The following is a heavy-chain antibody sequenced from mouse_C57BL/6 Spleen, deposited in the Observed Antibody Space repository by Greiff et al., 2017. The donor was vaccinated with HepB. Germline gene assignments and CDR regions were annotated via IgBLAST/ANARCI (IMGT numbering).Heavy chain of an antibody. Sequence: EVKLMESGGGLVKPGGSLKLSCAASGFTFSDYGMHWVRQAPEKGLEWVAYISSGSSTIYYADTVKGRFTISRDNAKNTLFLQMTSLRSEDTAMYYCARKTYGRAMDYWGQGTSVTVSS. D-gene: IGHD1-1*01. V-gene: IGHV5-17*01. CDR1: GFTFSDYG. CDR3: ARKTYGRAMDY. CDR2: ISSGSSTI. J-gene: IGHJ4*01.